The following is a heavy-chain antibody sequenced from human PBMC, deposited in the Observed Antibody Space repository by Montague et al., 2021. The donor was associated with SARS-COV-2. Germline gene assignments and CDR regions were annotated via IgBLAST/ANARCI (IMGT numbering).Heavy chain of an antibody. CDR1: GGSVSSGSYY. CDR3: ASSGWYPGWFDP. J-gene: IGHJ5*02. V-gene: IGHV4-61*01. CDR2: IYYSGST. D-gene: IGHD6-19*01. Sequence: SETLSLTCTVSGGSVSSGSYYWSWIRQPPGKGLEWIGYIYYSGSTYYNPSLKSRVTISVDTSKNQFSLKLSSVTAADTAVYYCASSGWYPGWFDPWGQGTLVTVSS.